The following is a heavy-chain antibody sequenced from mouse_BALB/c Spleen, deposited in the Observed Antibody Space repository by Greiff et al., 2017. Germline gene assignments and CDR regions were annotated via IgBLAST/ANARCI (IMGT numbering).Heavy chain of an antibody. CDR1: GFTFTDYY. J-gene: IGHJ3*01. Sequence: EVHLVESGGGLVKPGGSLRLSCATSGFTFTDYYMSWVRQPPGKALEWLGFIRNKANGYTTEYSASVKGRFTISRDNSQSILYLQMNTLRAEDSATYYCARYDAQFAYWGQGTLVTVSA. CDR3: ARYDAQFAY. V-gene: IGHV7-3*02. CDR2: IRNKANGYTT.